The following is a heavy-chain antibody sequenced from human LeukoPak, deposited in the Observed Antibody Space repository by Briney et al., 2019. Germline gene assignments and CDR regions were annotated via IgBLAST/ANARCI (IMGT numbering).Heavy chain of an antibody. J-gene: IGHJ4*02. CDR2: IYYSGST. D-gene: IGHD3-10*01. Sequence: SETLSLTCTVSGGSISSSSYYWGWIRQPPGKGLEWIGSIYYSGSTYYNPSLKSRVTISVDTSKNQFSLKLSSVTAAGTAVYYCARHERGRYYGSGSPPVFWGQGTLVTVSS. CDR1: GGSISSSSYY. CDR3: ARHERGRYYGSGSPPVF. V-gene: IGHV4-39*01.